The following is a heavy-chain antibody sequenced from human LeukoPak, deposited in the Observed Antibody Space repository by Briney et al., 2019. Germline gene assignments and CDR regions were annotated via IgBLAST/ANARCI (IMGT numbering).Heavy chain of an antibody. Sequence: SQTLSLTCAISGDSVSSNGAAWNWIRQSPSRGLEWLGRTYFRSKWYNDYAGSVQGRITINPDTSKNQFSLQLNSVTASDTAVYYCARRSPLVAVITAHYYDYWGPGTLVTVSS. J-gene: IGHJ4*02. CDR3: ARRSPLVAVITAHYYDY. V-gene: IGHV6-1*01. CDR1: GDSVSSNGAA. CDR2: TYFRSKWYN. D-gene: IGHD2-21*01.